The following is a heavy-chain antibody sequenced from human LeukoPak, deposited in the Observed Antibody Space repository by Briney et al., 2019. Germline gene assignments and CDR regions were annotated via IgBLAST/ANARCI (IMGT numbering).Heavy chain of an antibody. CDR1: GFTFSSYS. V-gene: IGHV3-21*01. D-gene: IGHD6-19*01. CDR2: ISSSSSYI. CDR3: ARALGSGWYDY. Sequence: GGSLRLSCAASGFTFSSYSMNWVRQAPGKGLEWVSSISSSSSYIYYADSVKGRFTISRDNARNSLYLQMNSLRAEDTAVYYCARALGSGWYDYWGQGALVTVSS. J-gene: IGHJ4*02.